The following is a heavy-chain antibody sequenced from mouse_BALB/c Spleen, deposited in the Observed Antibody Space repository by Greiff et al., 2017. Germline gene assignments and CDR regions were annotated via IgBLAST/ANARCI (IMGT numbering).Heavy chain of an antibody. CDR2: ISSGSSTI. Sequence: EVQVVESGGGLVQPGGSRKLSCAASGFTFSSFGMHWVRQAPEKGLAWVAYISSGSSTIYYADTVKGRFTISRDNPKNTLFLQMTSLRSEDTAMYYCARDYRYSFAYWGQGTLVTVSA. D-gene: IGHD2-14*01. J-gene: IGHJ3*01. V-gene: IGHV5-17*02. CDR3: ARDYRYSFAY. CDR1: GFTFSSFG.